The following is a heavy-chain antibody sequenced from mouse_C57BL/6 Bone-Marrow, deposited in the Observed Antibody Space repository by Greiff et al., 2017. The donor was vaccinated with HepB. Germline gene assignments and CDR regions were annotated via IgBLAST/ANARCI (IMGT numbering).Heavy chain of an antibody. CDR1: GYAFSSSW. CDR3: ASTYYSNLRVFDY. CDR2: IYPGDGDT. J-gene: IGHJ2*01. V-gene: IGHV1-82*01. D-gene: IGHD2-5*01. Sequence: QVQLKQSGPELVKPGASVKISCKASGYAFSSSWMNWVKQRPGKGLEWIGRIYPGDGDTNYNGKFKGKATLTADKSSSTAYMQLSSLTSEDSAVYFCASTYYSNLRVFDYWGQGTTLTVSS.